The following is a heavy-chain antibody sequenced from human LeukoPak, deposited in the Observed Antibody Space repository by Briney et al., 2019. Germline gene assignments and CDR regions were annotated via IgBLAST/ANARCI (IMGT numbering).Heavy chain of an antibody. V-gene: IGHV3-7*01. CDR3: ARDSAGNDY. Sequence: GGSLRPSCVASGFTFSTYWTSWVRQAPGKGRGWVANIKEDGSEEYYVDSLEGRFTISRDNAKNSLYLQMNSLRAEDTAMYYCARDSAGNDYWGQGTLVTVSS. CDR2: IKEDGSEE. D-gene: IGHD6-13*01. J-gene: IGHJ4*02. CDR1: GFTFSTYW.